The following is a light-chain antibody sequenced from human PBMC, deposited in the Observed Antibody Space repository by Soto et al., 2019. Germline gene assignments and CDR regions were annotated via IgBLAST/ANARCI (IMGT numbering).Light chain of an antibody. CDR3: QQYGSSPLT. CDR2: GPS. Sequence: EIVLTQSPGTLSLSPGERATLSCRASQSVSSSYLAWYQQKPCQAPRLLIYGPSSRATGIPDRFSGSGSGTDFTLTISSLEPEDFAVYYCQQYGSSPLTFGGGTKVEIK. J-gene: IGKJ4*01. CDR1: QSVSSSY. V-gene: IGKV3-20*01.